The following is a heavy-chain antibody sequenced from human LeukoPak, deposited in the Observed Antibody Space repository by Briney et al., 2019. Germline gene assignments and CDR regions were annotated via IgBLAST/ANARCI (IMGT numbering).Heavy chain of an antibody. V-gene: IGHV3-23*01. CDR3: AKRPDCSTANCFRFEY. CDR1: GFTFSSYA. CDR2: INGDGGST. J-gene: IGHJ4*02. D-gene: IGHD2-21*01. Sequence: GGSLRLSCAAAGFTFSSYAMSWVRQAPGQGLGWVSSINGDGGSTYYAESVKGRVTVSRDNSKNTLYLQMDSLRAEDTAVYYCAKRPDCSTANCFRFEYWGQGTLVTVSS.